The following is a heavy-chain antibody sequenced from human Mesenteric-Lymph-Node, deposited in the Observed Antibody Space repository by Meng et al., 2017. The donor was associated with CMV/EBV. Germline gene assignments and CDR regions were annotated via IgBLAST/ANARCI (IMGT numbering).Heavy chain of an antibody. D-gene: IGHD3-10*01. J-gene: IGHJ5*02. CDR3: ARGAGYNWFDP. Sequence: LSSEASGLTVSRNKMGWVRQAPGKGLEWVSIIYSGGNTFYADSVKGRFTISTDNSKNTLYLQMDSLRVDDTAVYYCARGAGYNWFDPWGQGTLVTVSS. CDR2: IYSGGNT. CDR1: GLTVSRNK. V-gene: IGHV3-66*02.